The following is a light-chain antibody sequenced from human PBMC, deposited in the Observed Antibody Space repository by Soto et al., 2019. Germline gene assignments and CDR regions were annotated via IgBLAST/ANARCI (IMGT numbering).Light chain of an antibody. CDR1: QTISSW. CDR3: QHSNSYSEA. V-gene: IGKV1-5*03. Sequence: DIQMTQSPSTLSGSVGDRVTITCRASQTISSWLAWYQQKPGKAPKLLIYKASTLKSGVPSRFSGSGSGTEFTLTISSLQPDDFETYYCQHSNSYSEAFGQGTQVELK. CDR2: KAS. J-gene: IGKJ1*01.